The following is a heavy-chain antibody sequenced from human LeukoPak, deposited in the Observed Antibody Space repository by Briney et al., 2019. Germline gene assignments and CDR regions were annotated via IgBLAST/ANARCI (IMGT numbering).Heavy chain of an antibody. D-gene: IGHD6-19*01. CDR2: IKHDGSGP. CDR1: SFSVNNYW. V-gene: IGHV3-7*01. Sequence: GGSLRCSCAVSSFSVNNYWMTWVSQAPGKGLKWLANIKHDGSGPSYLDSVKGRFTISRDNARYSLSLQMSSLRAEDTAVYYCARAREITVSGTDYFDYWGQGALVTVSS. J-gene: IGHJ4*02. CDR3: ARAREITVSGTDYFDY.